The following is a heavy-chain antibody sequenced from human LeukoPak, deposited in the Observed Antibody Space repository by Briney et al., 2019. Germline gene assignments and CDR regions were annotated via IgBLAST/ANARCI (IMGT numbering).Heavy chain of an antibody. CDR2: MNPNSGNT. CDR3: ARGALYDSSGYYPEDFDY. CDR1: GCTFTSYD. J-gene: IGHJ4*02. V-gene: IGHV1-8*01. Sequence: GASVTVSCKASGCTFTSYDINWVRQATGQGLEWMGWMNPNSGNTGYAQKFQGRVTMTRNTSISTAYMELSSLRSEDTAVYYCARGALYDSSGYYPEDFDYWGQGTLATVSS. D-gene: IGHD3-22*01.